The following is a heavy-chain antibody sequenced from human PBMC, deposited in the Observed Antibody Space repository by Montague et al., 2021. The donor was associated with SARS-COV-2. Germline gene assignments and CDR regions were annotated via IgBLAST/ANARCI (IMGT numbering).Heavy chain of an antibody. D-gene: IGHD7-27*01. J-gene: IGHJ6*02. CDR2: TFYRSEWNY. CDR3: ASVRHLGRGMDV. CDR1: GDSVVRNEIA. V-gene: IGHV6-1*01. Sequence: CAISGDSVVRNEIAWNWFRPSPSRDLEWLGRTFYRSEWNYHYADXVKSRITIDPDTSKNQVSLQLRSVTPEDTAVYFCASVRHLGRGMDVWGQGTTVTVSS.